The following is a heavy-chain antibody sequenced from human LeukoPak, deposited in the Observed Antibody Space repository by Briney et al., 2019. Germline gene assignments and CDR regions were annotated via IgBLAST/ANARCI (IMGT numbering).Heavy chain of an antibody. J-gene: IGHJ3*02. CDR1: VFTFSIYE. D-gene: IGHD3-10*01. Sequence: GGSLRLSCAASVFTFSIYEMNCVRQSPGKGLEWVSYISSIGSTIYYADSVKGRFTISRDNSKNTLYLQMNSLRAEDTAVYYCASSLGWFGESPGAFDIWGQGTMVTVSS. CDR2: ISSIGSTI. CDR3: ASSLGWFGESPGAFDI. V-gene: IGHV3-48*03.